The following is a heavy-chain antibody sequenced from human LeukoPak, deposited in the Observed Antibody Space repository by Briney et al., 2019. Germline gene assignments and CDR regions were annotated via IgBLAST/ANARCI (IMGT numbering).Heavy chain of an antibody. CDR1: GFTFSSYS. CDR3: ARGGGDCSSTSCYGYDY. Sequence: GGSLRLSCAASGFTFSSYSMNWVRQAPGKGLEWVSSISSSSSYIYYADSVKGRFTISRDNAKNSLYLQMNSLRAEDTAVYYCARGGGDCSSTSCYGYDYWGQGTLVTVSS. J-gene: IGHJ4*02. D-gene: IGHD2-2*01. CDR2: ISSSSSYI. V-gene: IGHV3-21*01.